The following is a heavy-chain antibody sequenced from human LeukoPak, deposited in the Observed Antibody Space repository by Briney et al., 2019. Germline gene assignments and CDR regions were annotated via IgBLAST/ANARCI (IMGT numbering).Heavy chain of an antibody. J-gene: IGHJ4*02. CDR1: GFTFSSYA. CDR3: AKDRYCSGTRCYGDFDY. V-gene: IGHV3-23*01. CDR2: ISGSGDST. Sequence: GGSLRLSCSASGFTFSSYAMSWVRQAPGEGLEWVSVISGSGDSTLFADSVKGRFAVSRDNSKNTWYLQMNSLRAEDTAVYYCAKDRYCSGTRCYGDFDYWGQGTLVTVSS. D-gene: IGHD2-2*01.